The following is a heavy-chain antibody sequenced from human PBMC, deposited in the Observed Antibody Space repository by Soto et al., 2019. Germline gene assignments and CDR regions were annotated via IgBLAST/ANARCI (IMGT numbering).Heavy chain of an antibody. CDR3: AKEATNINNFDY. CDR1: GFTFDNYE. D-gene: IGHD1-26*01. Sequence: EVQLVESGGGLVQPGGSLRLSCAASGFTFDNYEMNWVRQAQGKGLEWLSYISSSGSVTYYADSVKGRFTISRDNAKYSLFLQMNSLRAEDTAVHYCAKEATNINNFDYWGQGTLVTVSS. CDR2: ISSSGSVT. J-gene: IGHJ4*02. V-gene: IGHV3-48*03.